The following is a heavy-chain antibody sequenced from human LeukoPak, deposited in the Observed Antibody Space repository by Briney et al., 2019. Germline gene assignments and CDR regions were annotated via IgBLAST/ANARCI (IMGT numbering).Heavy chain of an antibody. CDR3: AKDSIAVAGKYYFDY. CDR1: GSTFSSYA. D-gene: IGHD6-19*01. J-gene: IGHJ4*02. V-gene: IGHV3-23*01. CDR2: ISGSGGST. Sequence: GGSLRLSCAASGSTFSSYAMSWVRQAPGKGLEWVSAISGSGGSTYYADSVKGRFTISRDNSKNTLYLQMNGLRAEDTAVYYCAKDSIAVAGKYYFDYWGQGTLVTVSS.